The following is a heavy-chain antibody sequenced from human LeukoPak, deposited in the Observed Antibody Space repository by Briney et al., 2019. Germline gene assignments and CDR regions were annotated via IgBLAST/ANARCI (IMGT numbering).Heavy chain of an antibody. CDR2: ISSSSNHV. CDR3: ARVDWGEGVIDYYYMDV. D-gene: IGHD3-10*01. V-gene: IGHV3-21*06. J-gene: IGHJ6*03. Sequence: GGSLRLSCAASGFTFSSYAMSWVRQAPGKGLEWVSSISSSSNHVYYADSVKGRFTITRDNAKNSLYLQMNSLRAEDTAVYYCARVDWGEGVIDYYYMDVWGKGTTVTVSS. CDR1: GFTFSSYA.